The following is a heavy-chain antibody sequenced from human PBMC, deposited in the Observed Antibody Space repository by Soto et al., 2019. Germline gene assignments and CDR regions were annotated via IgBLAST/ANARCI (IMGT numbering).Heavy chain of an antibody. CDR3: SRDAWYSKTYRYDMDV. J-gene: IGHJ6*03. V-gene: IGHV1-46*03. Sequence: ASVKVSCKASGYTFTSYGISWVRQAPGQGLEWMGMINPSGGSTTYAQKFQGRVTMTRDTSTSTVFMELSSLRSEDTALYYCSRDAWYSKTYRYDMDVWGRGTTVTVSS. D-gene: IGHD5-18*01. CDR2: INPSGGST. CDR1: GYTFTSYG.